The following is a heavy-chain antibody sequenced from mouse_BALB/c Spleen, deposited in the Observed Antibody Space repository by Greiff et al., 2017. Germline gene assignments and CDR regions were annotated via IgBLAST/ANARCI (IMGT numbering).Heavy chain of an antibody. D-gene: IGHD2-4*01. Sequence: QVQLQLSGPGLVAPSQSLSITCTVSGFSLTSYGVHWVRQPPGKGLEWLGVIWAGGSTNYNSALMSRLSISKDNSKSQVFLKMNSLQTDDTAMYYCASSSTMTRGYAMDYWGQGTSVTVSS. V-gene: IGHV2-9*02. J-gene: IGHJ4*01. CDR3: ASSSTMTRGYAMDY. CDR2: IWAGGST. CDR1: GFSLTSYG.